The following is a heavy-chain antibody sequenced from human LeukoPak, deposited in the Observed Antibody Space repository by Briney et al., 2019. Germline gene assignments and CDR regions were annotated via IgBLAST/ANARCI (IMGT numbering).Heavy chain of an antibody. J-gene: IGHJ5*02. Sequence: ASVKVSCKASGYTFTDYYMHWVRQAPGQGFEWMGWINPDSGGTNYAQKFQGRVTMTRDTSISTAYMDLSRLRSNDTAVYYCARRALFGDSGYDYNWFDPWGQGTLVTVSS. CDR3: ARRALFGDSGYDYNWFDP. CDR2: INPDSGGT. CDR1: GYTFTDYY. V-gene: IGHV1-2*02. D-gene: IGHD5-12*01.